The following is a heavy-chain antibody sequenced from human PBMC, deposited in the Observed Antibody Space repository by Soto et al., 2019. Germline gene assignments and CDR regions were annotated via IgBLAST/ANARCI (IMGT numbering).Heavy chain of an antibody. V-gene: IGHV3-15*02. CDR3: VSAVIY. CDR2: IKSNIDGGTV. D-gene: IGHD2-21*01. J-gene: IGHJ1*01. Sequence: VLLVESGGAFVQPGGSHRLSCAASGFTFNSAWMNWVRQAPGKGLEWVGRIKSNIDGGTVDYAAYVKGRFAISRDDSKSTLYLQMNSLTIEDTAVYYCVSAVIYWGQGTLVTVSS. CDR1: GFTFNSAW.